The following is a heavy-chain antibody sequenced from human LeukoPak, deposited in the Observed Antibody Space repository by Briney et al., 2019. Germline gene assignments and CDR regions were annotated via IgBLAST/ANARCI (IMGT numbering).Heavy chain of an antibody. CDR2: INGGSAGST. V-gene: IGHV3-23*01. CDR1: GLSFINYA. CDR3: ARDFDFWSAI. Sequence: PGGSLRLSCVASGLSFINYAMTWVRQAPGTRLEWVSSINGGSAGSTSYADPVRGRSTISRDNSKNTLYLQMSSLRAEDTALYYCARDFDFWSAIWGQGTLVTVSS. J-gene: IGHJ4*02. D-gene: IGHD3-3*01.